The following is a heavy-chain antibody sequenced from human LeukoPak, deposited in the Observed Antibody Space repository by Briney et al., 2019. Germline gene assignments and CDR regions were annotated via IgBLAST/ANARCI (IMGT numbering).Heavy chain of an antibody. CDR2: IIPILGIA. D-gene: IGHD3-22*01. CDR3: ARDPYYYDSSGYYSDY. V-gene: IGHV1-69*10. CDR1: GGTFSSYA. J-gene: IGHJ4*02. Sequence: WASVKVSCKASGGTFSSYAISWVRQAPGQGLEWMGGIIPILGIANYAQKFQGRVTITADKSTSTAYMELSSLRSEDTAVYYCARDPYYYDSSGYYSDYWGQGTLVTVSS.